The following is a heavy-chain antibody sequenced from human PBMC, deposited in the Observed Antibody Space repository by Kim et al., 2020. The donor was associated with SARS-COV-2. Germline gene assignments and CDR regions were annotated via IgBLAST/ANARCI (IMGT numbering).Heavy chain of an antibody. J-gene: IGHJ6*01. CDR3: ARLLYGDYVYYYYGMGV. Sequence: SETLSLTCTVSGGSISSSSYYWGWIRQPPGKGLEWIGSIYYSGSTYYNPSLKSRVTISVDTSKNQFSLKLSPVTAADTAVYYCARLLYGDYVYYYYGMGVWGQGATVTVSS. CDR2: IYYSGST. D-gene: IGHD4-17*01. CDR1: GGSISSSSYY. V-gene: IGHV4-39*01.